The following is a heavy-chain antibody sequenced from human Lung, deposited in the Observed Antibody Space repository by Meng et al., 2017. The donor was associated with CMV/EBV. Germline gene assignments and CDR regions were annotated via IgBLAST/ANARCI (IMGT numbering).Heavy chain of an antibody. J-gene: IGHJ4*02. CDR2: IYYSGST. CDR3: ARLSDFWSGYPDLFDY. CDR1: GGSISSSSYY. D-gene: IGHD3-3*01. Sequence: LXXTVSGGSISSSSYYWGWIRQPPGKGLVWIGSIYYSGSTYYNPSLKSRVTISVDTSKNQFSLKLSSVTAADTAVYYCARLSDFWSGYPDLFDYWGQGTLVXVSS. V-gene: IGHV4-39*01.